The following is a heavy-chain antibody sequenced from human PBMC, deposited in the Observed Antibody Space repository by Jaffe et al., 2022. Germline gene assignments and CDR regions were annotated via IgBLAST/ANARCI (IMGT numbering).Heavy chain of an antibody. Sequence: QLQLQESGPGLVKPSETLSLTCTVSGGSISSSSYYWGWIRQPPGKGLEWIGSIYYSGSTYYNPSLKSRVTISVDTSKNQFSLKLSSVTAADTAVYYCARQHRVAATREFDYWGQGTLVTVSS. CDR1: GGSISSSSYY. V-gene: IGHV4-39*01. CDR3: ARQHRVAATREFDY. J-gene: IGHJ4*02. CDR2: IYYSGST. D-gene: IGHD2-15*01.